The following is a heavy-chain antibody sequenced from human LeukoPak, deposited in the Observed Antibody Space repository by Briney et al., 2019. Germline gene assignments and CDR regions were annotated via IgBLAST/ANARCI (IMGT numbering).Heavy chain of an antibody. CDR3: AKDTIAAPYYYYYYMDV. CDR2: ISGSGGST. J-gene: IGHJ6*03. D-gene: IGHD6-6*01. V-gene: IGHV3-23*01. Sequence: GGSLRLSCAASGFTFSSYAMSWVRQAPGKGLEWVSAISGSGGSTYYADFVKGRFTISRDNSKNTLYLQMNSLRAEDTAVYYCAKDTIAAPYYYYYYMDVWGKGTTVTVSS. CDR1: GFTFSSYA.